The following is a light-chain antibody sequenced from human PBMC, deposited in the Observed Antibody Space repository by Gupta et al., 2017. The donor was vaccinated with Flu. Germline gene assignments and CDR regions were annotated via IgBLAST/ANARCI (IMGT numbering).Light chain of an antibody. CDR1: QSISTW. CDR2: RAS. Sequence: DIQMTQSPSPLSASVGDRVTITCRASQSISTWLAWYQQKPGQAPKVLIYRASSLESGVPSRFSGSGSGTEFTLTISSLQPDDFATYYCQQYDHFLFTFGPGTKVDIK. J-gene: IGKJ3*01. CDR3: QQYDHFLFT. V-gene: IGKV1-5*03.